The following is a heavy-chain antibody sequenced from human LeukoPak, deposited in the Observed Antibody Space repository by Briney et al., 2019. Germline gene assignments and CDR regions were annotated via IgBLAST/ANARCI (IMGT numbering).Heavy chain of an antibody. J-gene: IGHJ4*02. CDR2: FYTNENT. CDR1: GGSIHSGGNY. Sequence: PSETLSLTCTVSGGSIHSGGNYWTWIRQPSGKGLEWIGRFYTNENTKYNPSLKSRVSISVDTSKNQFSLKLSSVTAADTAVYYCARGDCTSSGCSFDYWGQGTLVTVSS. V-gene: IGHV4-61*02. CDR3: ARGDCTSSGCSFDY. D-gene: IGHD2-2*01.